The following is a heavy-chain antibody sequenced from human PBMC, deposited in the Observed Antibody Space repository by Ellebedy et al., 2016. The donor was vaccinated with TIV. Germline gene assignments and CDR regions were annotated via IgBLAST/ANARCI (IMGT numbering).Heavy chain of an antibody. Sequence: GESLKISXAASGFTFSSYAMSWVRQAPGRGLEWVSAISDSGGSTYYADSVKGRFTISRDNSKNSLYLQMNSLRDEDTAVYYCARSCGGDCWRIDYWGQGTLVAVSS. J-gene: IGHJ4*02. CDR1: GFTFSSYA. D-gene: IGHD2-21*02. CDR2: ISDSGGST. V-gene: IGHV3-23*01. CDR3: ARSCGGDCWRIDY.